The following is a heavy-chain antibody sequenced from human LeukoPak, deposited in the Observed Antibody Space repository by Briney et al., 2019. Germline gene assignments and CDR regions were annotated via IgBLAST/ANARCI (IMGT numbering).Heavy chain of an antibody. Sequence: SETLSLTCTGSGGSISSGDYYWSWIRQPPGKGLEWIGYIYYTGNTYYNPSLKSRVSISTDTSKNQFSLKLRSVTAADTAVYYCARVDDRDGYYSRVFDIWGQGTMVTVSS. CDR1: GGSISSGDYY. V-gene: IGHV4-30-4*08. D-gene: IGHD3-22*01. J-gene: IGHJ3*02. CDR3: ARVDDRDGYYSRVFDI. CDR2: IYYTGNT.